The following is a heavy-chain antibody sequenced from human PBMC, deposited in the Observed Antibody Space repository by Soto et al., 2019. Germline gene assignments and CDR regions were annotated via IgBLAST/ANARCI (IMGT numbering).Heavy chain of an antibody. CDR2: MYYSGTT. V-gene: IGHV4-39*01. J-gene: IGHJ5*02. Sequence: PSETLSLTCTVSGGSISSSSYFWGWIRQPPGKGLGWIGSMYYSGTTYYNPSLKSRVTISVDTSKNQFSLKLSSVTAADMAVYYFARHGERTIRSLNWFGPWGQGTLVTVS. D-gene: IGHD4-17*01. CDR1: GGSISSSSYF. CDR3: ARHGERTIRSLNWFGP.